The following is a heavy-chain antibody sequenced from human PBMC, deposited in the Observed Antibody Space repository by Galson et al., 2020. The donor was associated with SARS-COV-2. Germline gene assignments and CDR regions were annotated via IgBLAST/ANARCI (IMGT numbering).Heavy chain of an antibody. J-gene: IGHJ4*02. CDR2: ISWNGAVT. CDR1: GFTFDDYA. CDR3: VKAMRWLQFPAAIGD. D-gene: IGHD5-12*01. Sequence: GGSLRLSCAASGFTFDDYAMHWVRQAPGKGLEWVSLISWNGAVTYYADAVKGRFTISRDNTKHSLYLQMNSLRAEDTALYYCVKAMRWLQFPAAIGDWGQGTLVTVSS. V-gene: IGHV3-43D*04.